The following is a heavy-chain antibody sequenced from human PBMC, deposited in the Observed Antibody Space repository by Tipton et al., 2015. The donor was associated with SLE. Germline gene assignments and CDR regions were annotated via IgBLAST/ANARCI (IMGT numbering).Heavy chain of an antibody. J-gene: IGHJ1*01. CDR2: IKSKTDGGTT. Sequence: SLRLSCAASGFTFSNAWMSWVRQAPGKGLEWVGRIKSKTDGGTTDYAAPVKGRFTISREDSKNTLYLQMNSLKTEDTAVYYCATDLVVGVKRVQYWGQGTLVTVSS. V-gene: IGHV3-15*01. CDR1: GFTFSNAW. D-gene: IGHD3-22*01. CDR3: ATDLVVGVKRVQY.